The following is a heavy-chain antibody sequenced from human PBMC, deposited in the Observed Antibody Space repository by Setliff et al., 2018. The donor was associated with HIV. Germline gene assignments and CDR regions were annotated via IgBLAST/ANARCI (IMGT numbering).Heavy chain of an antibody. D-gene: IGHD3-22*01. CDR1: GFSFSNYA. Sequence: GGSLRLSCAASGFSFSNYAMTWVRQAPGKGLEWVSTINSAERTFYADSVRGRFTISRDNAKNTLYLQMNSLRAEDTAVYYCAKDTRIVVVPDAFDIWGQGTMVTVSS. CDR3: AKDTRIVVVPDAFDI. J-gene: IGHJ3*02. V-gene: IGHV3-23*01. CDR2: INSAERT.